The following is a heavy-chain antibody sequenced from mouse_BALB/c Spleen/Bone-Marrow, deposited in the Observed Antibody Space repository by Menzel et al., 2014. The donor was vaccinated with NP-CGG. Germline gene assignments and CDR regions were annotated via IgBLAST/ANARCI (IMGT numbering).Heavy chain of an antibody. J-gene: IGHJ4*01. V-gene: IGHV14-3*02. D-gene: IGHD4-1*01. CDR3: ARWEYYAMDY. CDR2: IDPANGNT. CDR1: GFNIKDTY. Sequence: EVNVVDSGAELVKPGASVKLSCTASGFNIKDTYMHWVKQRPEQGLEWIGRIDPANGNTKYDPKFQGKATITADTSSNTAYLQLSSLTSEDTAVYYCARWEYYAMDYWGQGTSVTVSS.